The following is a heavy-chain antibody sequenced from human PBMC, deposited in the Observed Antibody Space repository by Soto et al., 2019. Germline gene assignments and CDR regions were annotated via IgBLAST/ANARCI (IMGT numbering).Heavy chain of an antibody. Sequence: PSETLSLTCAVSGGSISSSNWWSWVRQPPGKGLEWIGEIYHSGSTNYNPSLKSRVTISVDKSKNQFSLKLSSVTAADTAVYYCARSVPSSCWAGIYHWRQGTLVTVSS. CDR1: GGSISSSNW. CDR3: ARSVPSSCWAGIYH. D-gene: IGHD6-19*01. V-gene: IGHV4-4*02. J-gene: IGHJ5*02. CDR2: IYHSGST.